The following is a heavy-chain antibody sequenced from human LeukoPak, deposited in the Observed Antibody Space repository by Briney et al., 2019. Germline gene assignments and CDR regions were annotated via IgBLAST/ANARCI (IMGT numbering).Heavy chain of an antibody. CDR1: GGSISSYY. CDR2: IYYSGST. Sequence: SETLSLTCTVSGGSISSYYWSRIRQPPGKGLEWIGYIYYSGSTNCNPSLKSRVTISVDTSKNQFSLKLSSVTAADTAVYYCARARGIAARPPDYWGQGTLVTVSS. CDR3: ARARGIAARPPDY. J-gene: IGHJ4*02. D-gene: IGHD6-6*01. V-gene: IGHV4-59*01.